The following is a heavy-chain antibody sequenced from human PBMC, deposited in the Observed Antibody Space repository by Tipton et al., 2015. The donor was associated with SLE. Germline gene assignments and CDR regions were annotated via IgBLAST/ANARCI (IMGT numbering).Heavy chain of an antibody. CDR1: GGSISSSSYY. D-gene: IGHD3-3*01. CDR2: IYYSGST. V-gene: IGHV4-39*07. Sequence: TLSLTCTASGGSISSSSYYWGWISQPPGKGLEWIGSIYYSGSTYYNPSLKSRVTISVDTSKNQFSLKLSSVTAADTAVYYCARFRYYDLLYYFDYWGQGTLVTVSS. CDR3: ARFRYYDLLYYFDY. J-gene: IGHJ4*02.